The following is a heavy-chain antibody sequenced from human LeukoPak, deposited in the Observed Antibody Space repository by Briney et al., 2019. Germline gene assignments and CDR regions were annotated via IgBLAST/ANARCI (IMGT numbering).Heavy chain of an antibody. CDR3: ATYTHWVAGDV. CDR2: MNGDGSVK. Sequence: GGSLRLSCAASGFIFSKSWMSWVRQAPGKGLEWVANMNGDGSVKDYVDSVKGRFTISRDNARQSLYLQMSDLRAEDTAVYYCATYTHWVAGDVWGQGTTVTVSS. V-gene: IGHV3-7*01. CDR1: GFIFSKSW. J-gene: IGHJ6*02. D-gene: IGHD3-16*01.